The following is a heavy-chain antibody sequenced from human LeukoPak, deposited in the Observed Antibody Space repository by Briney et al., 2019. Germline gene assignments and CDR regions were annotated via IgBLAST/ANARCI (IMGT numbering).Heavy chain of an antibody. CDR1: GGSINSYY. D-gene: IGHD4-11*01. V-gene: IGHV4-59*08. CDR3: ARHSRVTSWVTDV. J-gene: IGHJ6*02. Sequence: PSETLSLTCTASGGSINSYYWSWIRQPPGKGLEWIGYIYYSGSTNCNPSLKSRVTISVDTSKNQFSLKLSSVTAADTAVYYCARHSRVTSWVTDVWGQGTTVTVSS. CDR2: IYYSGST.